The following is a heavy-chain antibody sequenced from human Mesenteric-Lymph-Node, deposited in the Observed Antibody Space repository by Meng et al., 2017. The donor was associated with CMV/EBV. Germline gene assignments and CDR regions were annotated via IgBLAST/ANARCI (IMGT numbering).Heavy chain of an antibody. CDR1: GYTFTDYY. D-gene: IGHD2-2*02. Sequence: ASVKVSCKASGYTFTDYYIHWVRQAPGQGLEWMGWIKLNTGGTNYAQSFRGRVTMTRDTSIGTAYMELSRLTSDDTAVFYCARAGNICTSVSCYRAVPDVWGQGTTVTVSS. CDR2: IKLNTGGT. V-gene: IGHV1-2*02. J-gene: IGHJ6*01. CDR3: ARAGNICTSVSCYRAVPDV.